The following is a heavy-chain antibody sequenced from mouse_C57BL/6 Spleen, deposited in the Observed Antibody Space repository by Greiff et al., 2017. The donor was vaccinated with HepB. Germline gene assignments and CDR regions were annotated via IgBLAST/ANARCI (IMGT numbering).Heavy chain of an antibody. J-gene: IGHJ2*01. D-gene: IGHD1-1*01. CDR2: IDPSDSET. Sequence: QVQLQQPGAELVRPGSSVKLSCKASGYTFTSYWMHWVKQRPIQGLEWIGNIDPSDSETHYNQKFKDKATLTVDKSSSTAYMQLSSLTSEDSAVYYCARRGFTEGLDYWGQGTTLTVSS. CDR1: GYTFTSYW. V-gene: IGHV1-52*01. CDR3: ARRGFTEGLDY.